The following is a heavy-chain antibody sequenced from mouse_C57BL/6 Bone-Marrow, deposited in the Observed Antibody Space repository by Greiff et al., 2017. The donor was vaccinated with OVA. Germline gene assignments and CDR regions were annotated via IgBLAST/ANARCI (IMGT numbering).Heavy chain of an antibody. CDR2: ISYDGSN. CDR1: GYSITSGYY. D-gene: IGHD1-1*01. V-gene: IGHV3-6*01. CDR3: ARGYYYGSSYGGTYYFDY. Sequence: EVKLVESGPGLVKPSQSLSLTCSVTGYSITSGYYWNWIRQFPGNKLEWMGYISYDGSNNYNPSLKNRISITRDTSKNQFFLKLNSVTTEDTATYYCARGYYYGSSYGGTYYFDYWGQGTTLTVSS. J-gene: IGHJ2*01.